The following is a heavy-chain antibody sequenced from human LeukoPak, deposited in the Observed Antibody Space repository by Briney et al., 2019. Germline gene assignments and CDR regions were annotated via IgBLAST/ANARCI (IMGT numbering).Heavy chain of an antibody. J-gene: IGHJ4*02. CDR3: ARGNTAMVTL. Sequence: GGSLRLSCAVSGFTFSYYEMNWVRQAPGKGLEWVSYISSSGSTIYYADSVKGRFTISRDNAKNSLYLQMNSLRAEDTAVYYCARGNTAMVTLWGQGTLVTVSS. D-gene: IGHD5-18*01. CDR1: GFTFSYYE. V-gene: IGHV3-48*03. CDR2: ISSSGSTI.